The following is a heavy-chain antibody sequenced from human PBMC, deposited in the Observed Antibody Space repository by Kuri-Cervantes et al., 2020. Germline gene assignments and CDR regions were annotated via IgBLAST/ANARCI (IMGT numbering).Heavy chain of an antibody. J-gene: IGHJ5*01. V-gene: IGHV4-59*12. CDR2: IYYSGST. D-gene: IGHD6-19*01. CDR1: GGSISSYY. CDR3: ASLIAVAGTANWFDP. Sequence: SETLSLTCTVSGGSISSYYWSWIRQPPGKGLEWIGYIYYSGSTNYNPSLKSRITISVDTSKKQFSLKLSSVTTADTAVYYCASLIAVAGTANWFDPWGQGTLVTVSS.